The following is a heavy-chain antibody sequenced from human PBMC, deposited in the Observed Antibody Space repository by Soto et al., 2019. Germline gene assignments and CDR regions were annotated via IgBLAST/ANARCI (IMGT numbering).Heavy chain of an antibody. CDR3: AHRVLRTVFGLVTTTAIFFDF. D-gene: IGHD3-3*01. V-gene: IGHV2-5*02. Sequence: QITLNESGPTVVRPTETLTLTCRFSGLSLTTSGVGVGWIRQSPGKAPEWLAIIYWDDDKRYSASLKSRLTITKDTSKNQVVLTVSDLDPTDTATYYCAHRVLRTVFGLVTTTAIFFDFWGPGTPVAVSS. CDR2: IYWDDDK. J-gene: IGHJ4*02. CDR1: GLSLTTSGVG.